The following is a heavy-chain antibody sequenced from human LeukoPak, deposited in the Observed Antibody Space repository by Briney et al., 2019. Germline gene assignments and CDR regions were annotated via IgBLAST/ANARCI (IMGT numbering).Heavy chain of an antibody. Sequence: GGSLRLSCAVSGFTFSSYAVSWVRQAPGKGLEWVAVIWYDGSNKYYADSVKGRFTISRDNSKNTLYLQMNSLRAEDTAVYYCARDGAGHIPIDYWGQGTLVTVSS. CDR1: GFTFSSYA. V-gene: IGHV3-33*08. CDR2: IWYDGSNK. CDR3: ARDGAGHIPIDY. D-gene: IGHD3-16*01. J-gene: IGHJ4*02.